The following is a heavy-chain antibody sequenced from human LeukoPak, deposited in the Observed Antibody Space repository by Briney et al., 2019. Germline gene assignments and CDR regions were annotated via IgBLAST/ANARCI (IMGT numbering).Heavy chain of an antibody. CDR2: IHYSGST. D-gene: IGHD6-19*01. J-gene: IGHJ4*02. V-gene: IGHV4-59*08. CDR1: GGTINSYY. CDR3: ARWYSSGWAFDY. Sequence: ASETLSLTCTVSGGTINSYYWNWIRQPPGKGLEWIGYIHYSGSTKYNPSLKSRVTISVDTSKNQFSLKLSSVTAADTAVYYCARWYSSGWAFDYWGQGTLVTVSS.